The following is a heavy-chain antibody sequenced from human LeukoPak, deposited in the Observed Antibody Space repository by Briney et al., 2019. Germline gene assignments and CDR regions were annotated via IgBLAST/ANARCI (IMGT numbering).Heavy chain of an antibody. V-gene: IGHV3-53*01. Sequence: PGGSLRLSCAASGLTVSSNYMSWVRQAPGEGLEWVSVIYSGGSTYYADSVKGRFTISRDNSKNTLFLQMNSLRAEDTAVYYCARDWDYYEGHAFDIWGQGTMVTVSS. CDR2: IYSGGST. CDR1: GLTVSSNY. CDR3: ARDWDYYEGHAFDI. J-gene: IGHJ3*02. D-gene: IGHD3-22*01.